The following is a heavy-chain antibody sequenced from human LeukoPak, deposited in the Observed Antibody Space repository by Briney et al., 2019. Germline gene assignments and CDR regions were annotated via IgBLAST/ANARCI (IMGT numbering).Heavy chain of an antibody. CDR3: ARKGTDYRYDY. Sequence: ASVKVSCKASGYTFTSYGINWVRQAPGQGLEWMGWISAYNGNANYAQNPQGRVTMTTDTSTSTAYMELRSLRSEDTAVYYCARKGTDYRYDYWGQGTLVTVSS. CDR2: ISAYNGNA. J-gene: IGHJ4*02. CDR1: GYTFTSYG. V-gene: IGHV1-18*01. D-gene: IGHD4-11*01.